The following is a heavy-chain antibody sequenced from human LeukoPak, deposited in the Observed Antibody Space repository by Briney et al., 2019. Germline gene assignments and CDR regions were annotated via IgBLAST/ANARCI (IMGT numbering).Heavy chain of an antibody. CDR1: GYTFTSYG. J-gene: IGHJ4*02. D-gene: IGHD6-13*01. CDR3: ARDTRPIAAAGTVPGNYFDY. CDR2: VTTYNGNT. V-gene: IGHV1-18*01. Sequence: ASVKVSCKASGYTFTSYGISWVRQAPGQGLEWMGWVTTYNGNTNYAQKLHGRVTMTTGTSTSTAYMELRSLRSDDTAVYYCARDTRPIAAAGTVPGNYFDYWGQGTLVTVSS.